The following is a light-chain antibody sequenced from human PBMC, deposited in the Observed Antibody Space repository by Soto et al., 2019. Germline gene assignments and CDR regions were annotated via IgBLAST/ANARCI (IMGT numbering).Light chain of an antibody. V-gene: IGKV3-20*01. CDR2: GAS. J-gene: IGKJ1*01. CDR3: QQFGSSAWT. Sequence: EIVLTQSPGTLSLSPGERGTLSFMASQSVSSSYLAWYQQKPGQAPRLLIQGASSRATGIPDRFSGSGSGTDFTLTINRLEPEDFAVYYCQQFGSSAWTFGQGTKVDIK. CDR1: QSVSSSY.